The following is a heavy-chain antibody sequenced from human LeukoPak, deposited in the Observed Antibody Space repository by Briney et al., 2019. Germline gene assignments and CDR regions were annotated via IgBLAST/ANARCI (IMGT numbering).Heavy chain of an antibody. D-gene: IGHD3-3*01. V-gene: IGHV3-9*01. CDR3: AKDLYYDFWSGYSN. Sequence: GGSLRLSCAASGFTFDDYAMHWVRQAPGEGLEWVSGISWNSGSIGYADSVKGRFTISRDNAKNSLYLQMNSLRAEDTALYYCAKDLYYDFWSGYSNWGQGTLVTVSS. CDR2: ISWNSGSI. J-gene: IGHJ4*02. CDR1: GFTFDDYA.